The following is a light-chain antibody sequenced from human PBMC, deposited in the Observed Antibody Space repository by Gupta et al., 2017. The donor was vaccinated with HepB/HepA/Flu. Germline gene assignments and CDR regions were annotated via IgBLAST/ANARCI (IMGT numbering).Light chain of an antibody. J-gene: IGLJ2*01. CDR3: QVWDTGSDHVV. CDR1: NIGTKS. Sequence: SYVLTQPPSVSVTPGKTARITCGGNNIGTKSVHWCQQKPGQAPVLFVYDDSDRPLGIPERFSGSNSGNTATLTISRVEAGDEADYYCQVWDTGSDHVVFGGGTKLTVL. CDR2: DDS. V-gene: IGLV3-21*03.